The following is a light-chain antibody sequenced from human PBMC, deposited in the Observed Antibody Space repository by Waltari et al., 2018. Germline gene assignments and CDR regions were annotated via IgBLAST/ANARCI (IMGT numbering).Light chain of an antibody. CDR1: QSVGSS. J-gene: IGKJ5*01. V-gene: IGKV3-11*01. CDR2: DAS. CDR3: QQRTNWLSIT. Sequence: EIVLTQSPATLSLSPGERATLSCRASQSVGSSLAWYQQKPGQAPRLLIYDASNRDTGIPARFSGSGSGTDFTLTISSLEPEDFAVYYCQQRTNWLSITFGQGTRLEIK.